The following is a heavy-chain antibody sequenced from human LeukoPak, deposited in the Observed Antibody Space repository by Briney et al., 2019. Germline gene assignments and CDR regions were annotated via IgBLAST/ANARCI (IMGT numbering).Heavy chain of an antibody. J-gene: IGHJ6*03. CDR1: GASVSSGPYY. D-gene: IGHD4-23*01. Sequence: SETLSLTCTVSGASVSSGPYYWSWIRQPPGEGLEWIGWENNYNVSLKSRVIISVDRSKNQFSLTFISVTAADTAVYYCARAEADYGGNSYYYYYMDVWGKGTTVTVSS. V-gene: IGHV4-61*01. CDR2: WEN. CDR3: ARAEADYGGNSYYYYYMDV.